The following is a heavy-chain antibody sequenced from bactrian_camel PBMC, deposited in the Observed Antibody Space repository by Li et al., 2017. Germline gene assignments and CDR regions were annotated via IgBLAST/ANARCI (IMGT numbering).Heavy chain of an antibody. CDR3: AAVRYGGSWYPLCRARSADFGF. CDR1: GTAA. Sequence: HVQLVESGGGSVQPGGSLRISCTGSGTAASRWFRQAPGKEREGVAIIGSSGSTGYADSVKGRFTISKDNAKNTLYLQMNSLKPEDAAMYYCAAVRYGGSWYPLCRARSADFGFWGKGTQVTVS. V-gene: IGHV3S53*01. CDR2: IGSSGST. D-gene: IGHD6*01. J-gene: IGHJ6*01.